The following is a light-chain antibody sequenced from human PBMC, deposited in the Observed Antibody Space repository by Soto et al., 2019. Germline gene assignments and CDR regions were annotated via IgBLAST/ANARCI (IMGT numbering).Light chain of an antibody. CDR1: QRVSSGY. CDR2: GAS. J-gene: IGKJ5*01. CDR3: QQYGSSPPSST. Sequence: EIVLTQSPGTLSLSPGERATLSCRASQRVSSGYLAWYQQKPGQAPRLLIYGASNRATDIPDRFSGRGSGTDFTLTISRLEPEDFAVYYCQQYGSSPPSSTFGQGRLLEI. V-gene: IGKV3-20*01.